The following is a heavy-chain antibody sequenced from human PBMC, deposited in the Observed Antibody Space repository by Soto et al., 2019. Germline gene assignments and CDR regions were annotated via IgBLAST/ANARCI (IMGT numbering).Heavy chain of an antibody. D-gene: IGHD3-22*01. Sequence: TGGSLRLSCSASGFTFDDYSMTWVRHVPGKGLEWVSTINWNGDTTSYADYVRGRFTISRDNAKNSLYLQMNSLRAEDTAFYHCARDRDDSTGYYDYWGQGTLVTVSS. V-gene: IGHV3-20*01. CDR1: GFTFDDYS. CDR3: ARDRDDSTGYYDY. CDR2: INWNGDTT. J-gene: IGHJ4*03.